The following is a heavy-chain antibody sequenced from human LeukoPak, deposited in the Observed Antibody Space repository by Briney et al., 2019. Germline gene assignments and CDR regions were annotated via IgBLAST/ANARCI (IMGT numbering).Heavy chain of an antibody. CDR2: IIPILGTV. CDR1: GGTFSSYI. CDR3: VLQLTIYFDH. D-gene: IGHD3-3*01. V-gene: IGHV1-69*08. Sequence: ASVKVSCKASGGTFSSYIITWVRQAPGQGLEWMGRIIPILGTVNYAQKFQGRVTITADKATTTAYMELSSIRSEDTAVYYCVLQLTIYFDHWGQGTLVAASS. J-gene: IGHJ4*02.